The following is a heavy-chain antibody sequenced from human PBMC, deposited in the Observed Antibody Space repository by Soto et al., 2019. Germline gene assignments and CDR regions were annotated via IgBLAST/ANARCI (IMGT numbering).Heavy chain of an antibody. J-gene: IGHJ6*02. Sequence: QITLKESGPTLVKPTQTLTLTCTFSGFSLTSGVVGVGWIRQPPGEALEWLALIYWNDEQYYNPSLRNRLTITRDTSKNQVVLTLTNMDPVDTATDYCAHRLPGPSGYAGWGQGKTVNASS. V-gene: IGHV2-5*01. CDR2: IYWNDEQ. D-gene: IGHD2-2*01. CDR1: GFSLTSGVVG. CDR3: AHRLPGPSGYAG.